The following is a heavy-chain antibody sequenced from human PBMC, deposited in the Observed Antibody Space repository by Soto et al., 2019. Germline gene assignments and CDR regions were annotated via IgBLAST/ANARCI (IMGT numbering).Heavy chain of an antibody. CDR1: GGTFSSYA. J-gene: IGHJ6*02. CDR2: IIPIFDTA. D-gene: IGHD5-18*01. CDR3: ARVSGKSYGSYYYYGMDV. V-gene: IGHV1-69*12. Sequence: QVQLVQSGAEVKKPGSSVKVSCKASGGTFSSYAISWVRQAPGQGLEWIGGIIPIFDTAKYAQKFQGRVTITADESMSTAYMELSSLRSEDTAVYYCARVSGKSYGSYYYYGMDVWGQGTTVTVYS.